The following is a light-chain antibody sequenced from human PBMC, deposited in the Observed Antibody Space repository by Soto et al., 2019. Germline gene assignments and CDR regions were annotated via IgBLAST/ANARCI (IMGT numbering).Light chain of an antibody. V-gene: IGKV1-8*01. CDR3: QKYYNYPRT. CDR2: AGS. Sequence: AMRMTQSPSSLSASTGDSVTITCRASQGISSYLAWYQQKPGKAPKILIYAGSTLQSGVPSRLSGSGSGTDLTLTFSCLQSEDFATYYCQKYYNYPRTFGQGTKVDI. CDR1: QGISSY. J-gene: IGKJ1*01.